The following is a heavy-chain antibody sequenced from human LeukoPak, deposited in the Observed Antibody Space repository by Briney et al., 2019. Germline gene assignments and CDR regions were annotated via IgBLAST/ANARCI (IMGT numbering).Heavy chain of an antibody. CDR3: ARTQYRNNWFDP. V-gene: IGHV4-61*05. D-gene: IGHD1-1*01. CDR1: GGSISSSSYY. Sequence: SETLSLTCTVSGGSISSSSYYWGWIRQPPGKGLEWIRYIYTSGSTNYNPSLKSRVTISVDTSKNQFSLKLSSVTAADTAVYYCARTQYRNNWFDPWGQGTLVTVSS. J-gene: IGHJ5*02. CDR2: IYTSGST.